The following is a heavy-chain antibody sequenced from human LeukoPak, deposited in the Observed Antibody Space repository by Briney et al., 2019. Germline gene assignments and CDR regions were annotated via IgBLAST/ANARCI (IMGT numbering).Heavy chain of an antibody. Sequence: SETLSLTCTVSGGSISSSSYYWGWIRQPPGKGLEWIGSIYYSGSTYYNPSLKSRVTISVDTSKNQFSLKLSSVTAADTAVYYCARVPFRGPAIVVVTAIPGRAFDIWGQGTMVTVSS. CDR1: GGSISSSSYY. D-gene: IGHD2-21*02. V-gene: IGHV4-39*07. J-gene: IGHJ3*02. CDR3: ARVPFRGPAIVVVTAIPGRAFDI. CDR2: IYYSGST.